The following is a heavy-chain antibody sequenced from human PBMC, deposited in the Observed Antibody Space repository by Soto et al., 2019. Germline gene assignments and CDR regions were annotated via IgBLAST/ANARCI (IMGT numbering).Heavy chain of an antibody. CDR2: ISWNSGTI. CDR3: AKEKGFGGVRKGMDV. V-gene: IGHV3-9*01. CDR1: GFTFDDYA. D-gene: IGHD3-16*01. J-gene: IGHJ6*02. Sequence: EVQLVESGGGLVQPGRSLRLSCAASGFTFDDYAMHWFRQSPGKGLEWVSGISWNSGTIGYADSVKGRFTISRDHAKNSLYLQMNSLRAEDTALYYCAKEKGFGGVRKGMDVWGQGTTVTVSS.